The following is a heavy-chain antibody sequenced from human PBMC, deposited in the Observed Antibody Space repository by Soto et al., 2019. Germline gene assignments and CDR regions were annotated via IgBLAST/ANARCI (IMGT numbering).Heavy chain of an antibody. J-gene: IGHJ3*02. V-gene: IGHV4-34*01. CDR1: GGSFSTYY. D-gene: IGHD3-9*01. CDR2: INHSGSN. Sequence: SETLSLTCAVSGGSFSTYYYNWIRQSPGKGLEWIGEINHSGSNNYSPSLKSRVTMSLDTSKNQFSLKLTSVTAADTAVYYCARGGSNDWQVAFDIWGQGTMVTVS. CDR3: ARGGSNDWQVAFDI.